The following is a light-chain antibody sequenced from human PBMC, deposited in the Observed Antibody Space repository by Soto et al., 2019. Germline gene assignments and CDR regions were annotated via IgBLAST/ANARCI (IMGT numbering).Light chain of an antibody. Sequence: QSALTQPASGSASPGQSITISCTGTSSDVGGYNYVSWYQQYPGKAPKLMIYDVSDRPSGVSQRFSGSKSGDTASLTISGLQTEDEADYYCSSYAGSGVVVFGGGTKLTVL. CDR3: SSYAGSGVVV. CDR1: SSDVGGYNY. V-gene: IGLV2-14*03. CDR2: DVS. J-gene: IGLJ3*02.